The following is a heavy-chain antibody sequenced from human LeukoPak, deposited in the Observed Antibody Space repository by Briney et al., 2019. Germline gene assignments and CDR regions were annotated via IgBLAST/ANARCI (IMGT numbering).Heavy chain of an antibody. CDR3: ARLPVQDSSGRAYDY. CDR2: IYYSGST. J-gene: IGHJ4*02. Sequence: PTIASLTCTNCGGYIRSYYWSWLRKPTGKGLEWIGYIYYSGSTNYNPYLKSRVTISVDTSKNQFSLKLSSVTAADTAVYYCARLPVQDSSGRAYDYWGQGTLVTVSS. D-gene: IGHD6-19*01. V-gene: IGHV4-59*01. CDR1: GGYIRSYY.